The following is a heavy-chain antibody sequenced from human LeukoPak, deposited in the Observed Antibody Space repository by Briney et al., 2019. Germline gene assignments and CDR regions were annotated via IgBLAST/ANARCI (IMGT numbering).Heavy chain of an antibody. Sequence: SETLSLTCTVSNVSFSSYYWSWIRQPPGKGLEWIGYIYPSGSSNSIPSLKSRVSLSVDTSKNQFSLKLSSVIAADTAIYYCAGVIRAAPGKGYFDYWGQGTLVTVSS. CDR3: AGVIRAAPGKGYFDY. V-gene: IGHV4-4*09. J-gene: IGHJ4*02. CDR2: IYPSGSS. D-gene: IGHD6-13*01. CDR1: NVSFSSYY.